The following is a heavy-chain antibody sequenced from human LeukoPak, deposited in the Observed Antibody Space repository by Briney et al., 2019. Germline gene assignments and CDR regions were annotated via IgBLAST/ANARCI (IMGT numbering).Heavy chain of an antibody. Sequence: GGSLRLSCAASGFTFSTYWMHWVRQAPGKGLVWVSRISSDGSITSYADSVKGRFTISRDNAKNTLYLQMNSLRAEDTAVYYCAREVWGPEYWGQGTLVTVSS. J-gene: IGHJ4*02. CDR3: AREVWGPEY. D-gene: IGHD1-14*01. V-gene: IGHV3-74*01. CDR1: GFTFSTYW. CDR2: ISSDGSIT.